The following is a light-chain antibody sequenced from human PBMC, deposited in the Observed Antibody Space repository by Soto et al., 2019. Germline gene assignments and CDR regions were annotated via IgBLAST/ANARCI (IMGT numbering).Light chain of an antibody. Sequence: QSVLTQPASVSGSPGQSITISCTGTSSDVGGYNYVCWYQQHPGKAPKLMIYNVYNRPSGVSFRFSGSKSGNTASLTISGLQTVFEADYYRTSYTNWYTYVFGTATKVTVL. J-gene: IGLJ1*01. CDR2: NVY. CDR1: SSDVGGYNY. CDR3: TSYTNWYTYV. V-gene: IGLV2-14*03.